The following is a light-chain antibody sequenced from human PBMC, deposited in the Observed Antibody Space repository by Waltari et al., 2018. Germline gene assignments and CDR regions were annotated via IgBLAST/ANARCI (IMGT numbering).Light chain of an antibody. CDR1: QSVSSN. CDR3: QQYNNWPPYT. CDR2: GAS. Sequence: EIVMTQSPATLSVSPGERAPLSCRASQSVSSNLAWYQQKPGQAPRLLIYGASTRATGIPARFSGSGSGTEFTLTISSLQSEDFAVYYCQQYNNWPPYTFGQGTKLENK. V-gene: IGKV3-15*01. J-gene: IGKJ2*01.